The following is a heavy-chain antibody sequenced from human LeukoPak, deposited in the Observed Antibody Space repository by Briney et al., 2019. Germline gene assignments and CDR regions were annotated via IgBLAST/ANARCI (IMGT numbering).Heavy chain of an antibody. CDR2: IIPIFGTA. Sequence: GASVRVSYKASGGTFSSYAVSWVRQAPGQGLEWMGRIIPIFGTANYAQKFQGRVTITTDDSTSTAYMELSSLRCEDTAAYYWARQKRSSGYYEGDVDYWGQGTLVTVSS. D-gene: IGHD3-22*01. CDR1: GGTFSSYA. J-gene: IGHJ4*02. V-gene: IGHV1-69*05. CDR3: ARQKRSSGYYEGDVDY.